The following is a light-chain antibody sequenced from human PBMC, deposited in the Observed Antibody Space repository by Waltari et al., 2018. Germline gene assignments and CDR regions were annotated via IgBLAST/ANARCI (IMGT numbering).Light chain of an antibody. CDR3: QQSYSTPLT. V-gene: IGKV1-39*01. Sequence: DIQMTQSPSSLSASVGDRVTITCLASQSISGYLNWYQQKPGKAPKLLIYAASSLQSGVPSRFSGSGSGTDFTLTISSLQPEDFATYYCQQSYSTPLTFGGGTKVEIK. J-gene: IGKJ4*01. CDR2: AAS. CDR1: QSISGY.